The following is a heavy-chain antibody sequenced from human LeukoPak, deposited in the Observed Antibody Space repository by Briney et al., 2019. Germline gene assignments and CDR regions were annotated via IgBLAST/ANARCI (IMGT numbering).Heavy chain of an antibody. CDR3: AKAHYYGSGSYSQYYFDY. V-gene: IGHV3-48*04. J-gene: IGHJ4*02. CDR2: ISSSSSTI. CDR1: GFTFSSYS. Sequence: GGSLRLSCAASGFTFSSYSMNWVRQAPGKGLEWVSYISSSSSTIYYADSVKGRFTISRDNAKNSLYLQMNSLRAEDTAVYYCAKAHYYGSGSYSQYYFDYWGRGTLVTVSS. D-gene: IGHD3-10*01.